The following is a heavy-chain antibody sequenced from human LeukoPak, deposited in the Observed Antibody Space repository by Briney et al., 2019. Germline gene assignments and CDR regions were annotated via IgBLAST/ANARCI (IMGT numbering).Heavy chain of an antibody. CDR3: ALDYYDVNGYSRGWDY. D-gene: IGHD3-22*01. V-gene: IGHV3-23*01. CDR1: GFSLRTYA. Sequence: GGSLRLSCAASGFSLRTYAMNWVRQVPGKGLEWVSSIGGSDDTTYYADSVKGRFTVSRDNSKKTLYLQMNGLRADDMAVYYCALDYYDVNGYSRGWDYWGQGTLVAVSS. CDR2: IGGSDDTT. J-gene: IGHJ4*02.